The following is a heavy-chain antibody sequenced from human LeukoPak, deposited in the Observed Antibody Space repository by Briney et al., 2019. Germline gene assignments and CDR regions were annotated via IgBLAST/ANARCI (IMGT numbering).Heavy chain of an antibody. V-gene: IGHV1-69*05. CDR2: IIPIFGTA. CDR1: GGTFSSYA. Sequence: SVKVSYKASGGTFSSYAISWVRQAPGQGLEWMGGIIPIFGTANYAQKFQGRVTITTDESTSTAYMELSSLRSEDTAVYYCTTDLTRYSSSWYYFDYWGQGTLVTVSS. D-gene: IGHD6-13*01. CDR3: TTDLTRYSSSWYYFDY. J-gene: IGHJ4*02.